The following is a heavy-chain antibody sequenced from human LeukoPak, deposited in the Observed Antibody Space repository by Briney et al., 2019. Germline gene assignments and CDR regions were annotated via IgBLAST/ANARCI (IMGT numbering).Heavy chain of an antibody. D-gene: IGHD3-22*01. CDR3: AKAGSYYDTLYDA. Sequence: SETLSLTCTVSGDSISSSYWSWIRQPPGKGLEWIGYIYYSGSTYYNPSLKSRVTISVDTSKNQFSLKLSSVTAADTAVYYCAKAGSYYDTLYDAWGQGTLVTVSS. V-gene: IGHV4-59*06. CDR1: GDSISSSY. J-gene: IGHJ5*02. CDR2: IYYSGST.